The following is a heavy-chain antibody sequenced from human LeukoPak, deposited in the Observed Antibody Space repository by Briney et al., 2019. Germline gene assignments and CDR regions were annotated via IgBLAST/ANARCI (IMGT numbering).Heavy chain of an antibody. J-gene: IGHJ3*02. CDR3: ARVRRYCSSTSCYFFAFDI. CDR1: GGSISIYY. D-gene: IGHD2-2*01. V-gene: IGHV4-4*07. CDR2: IYTSGST. Sequence: SETLSLTWTVSGGSISIYYWSWIRQPAGKGLEWIGRIYTSGSTNYNPSLKSRVTMSVDTSKNQFSLKLSSVTAADTAVYYCARVRRYCSSTSCYFFAFDIWGQGTMVTVSS.